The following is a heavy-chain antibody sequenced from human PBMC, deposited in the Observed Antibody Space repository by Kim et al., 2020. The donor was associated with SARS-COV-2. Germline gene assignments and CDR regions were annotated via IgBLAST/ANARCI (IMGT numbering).Heavy chain of an antibody. CDR3: AKGREGDYYDSSGYYAPRGY. CDR2: ISGSGGST. J-gene: IGHJ4*02. D-gene: IGHD3-22*01. V-gene: IGHV3-23*01. CDR1: GFTFSSYA. Sequence: GGSLRLSCAASGFTFSSYAMSWVRQAPGKGLEWVSAISGSGGSTYYADSVKGRFTISRDNSKNTLYLQMNSLRAEDTAVYYCAKGREGDYYDSSGYYAPRGYWGQGTLVTVSS.